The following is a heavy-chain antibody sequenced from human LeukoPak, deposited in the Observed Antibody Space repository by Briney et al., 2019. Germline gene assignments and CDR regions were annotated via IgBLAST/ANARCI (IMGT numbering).Heavy chain of an antibody. Sequence: GASVKVSCKASGYTFTGYYMHWVRQAPGQGLEWMGWINPNSGGTNYAQKFQGRVTMTRDTSISTAYMELSRLRSDDTAVYYCARDGPDMVYARGWLDYWGQGTLVTVSS. V-gene: IGHV1-2*02. J-gene: IGHJ4*02. CDR2: INPNSGGT. D-gene: IGHD2-8*01. CDR3: ARDGPDMVYARGWLDY. CDR1: GYTFTGYY.